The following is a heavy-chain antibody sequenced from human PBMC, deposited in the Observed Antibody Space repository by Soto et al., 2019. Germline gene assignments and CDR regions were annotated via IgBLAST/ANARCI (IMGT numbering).Heavy chain of an antibody. D-gene: IGHD3-10*01. V-gene: IGHV3-66*01. CDR2: IHRGGST. CDR1: GFTVGNNY. Sequence: EVHLVESGGGLVQPGGSLRLSCAASGFTVGNNYMSWVRQAPGKGLEWVSIIHRGGSTSYADSVKGRFTISRDISKNILYLQINGLTADDTAVYYCARSANTYGSPFDYWGQGALVTVSS. CDR3: ARSANTYGSPFDY. J-gene: IGHJ4*02.